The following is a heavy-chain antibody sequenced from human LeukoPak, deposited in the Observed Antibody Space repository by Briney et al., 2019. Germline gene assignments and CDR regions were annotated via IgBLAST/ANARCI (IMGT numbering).Heavy chain of an antibody. CDR1: GGTFNNYA. V-gene: IGHV1-69*01. CDR2: ITPIFGTA. CDR3: ARDPRRYPLRYFDWLWDV. Sequence: SVKVSCRASGGTFNNYAISWVRQAPGQGLEWMGGITPIFGTANYAQKFQGRVTITADESTSTAYMELSSLRSEDTAVYYCARDPRRYPLRYFDWLWDVWGQGTTVTVSS. D-gene: IGHD3-9*01. J-gene: IGHJ6*02.